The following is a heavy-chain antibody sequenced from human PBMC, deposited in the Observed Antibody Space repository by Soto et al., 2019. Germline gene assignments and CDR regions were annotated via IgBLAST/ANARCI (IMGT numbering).Heavy chain of an antibody. D-gene: IGHD3-10*01. V-gene: IGHV3-9*01. Sequence: PGGSLRLSCAASGFTFDDYAMHWVRQAPGKGLEWVSGISWNSGSIGYADSVKGRFTISRDNAKNSLYLQMNSLRAEDTALYYCAKDRKPSMLRGVPSWFDPWGQGTLVTVSS. CDR3: AKDRKPSMLRGVPSWFDP. J-gene: IGHJ5*02. CDR1: GFTFDDYA. CDR2: ISWNSGSI.